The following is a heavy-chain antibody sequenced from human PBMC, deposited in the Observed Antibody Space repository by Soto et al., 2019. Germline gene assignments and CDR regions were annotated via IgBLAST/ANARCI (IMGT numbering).Heavy chain of an antibody. CDR1: GFTFSSYS. CDR3: ARDRGYSSSWYYFDY. D-gene: IGHD6-13*01. Sequence: EVQLVESGGGLVKPGGSLRLSCAASGFTFSSYSMNWVRQAPGKGLEWVSSISSSSSYIYYADSVKGRFTISRDNAKNSLYLQMNSLRAEDTAVYYCARDRGYSSSWYYFDYWGQGTLVTVSS. V-gene: IGHV3-21*01. J-gene: IGHJ4*02. CDR2: ISSSSSYI.